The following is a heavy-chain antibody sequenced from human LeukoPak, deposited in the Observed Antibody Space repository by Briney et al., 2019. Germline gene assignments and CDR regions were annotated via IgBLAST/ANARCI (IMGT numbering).Heavy chain of an antibody. D-gene: IGHD3-10*02. CDR1: GLTLSNYS. Sequence: GGSLTLSCVVSGLTLSNYSMNWVRQAPGKGREWVSYISSANSHIYYVDSVWGRFIISRDNAKHSLYLQMNSLTAEDTAVYYCARGGRVITLYYDSWGQGTLVTVSS. CDR3: ARGGRVITLYYDS. V-gene: IGHV3-21*01. CDR2: ISSANSHI. J-gene: IGHJ4*02.